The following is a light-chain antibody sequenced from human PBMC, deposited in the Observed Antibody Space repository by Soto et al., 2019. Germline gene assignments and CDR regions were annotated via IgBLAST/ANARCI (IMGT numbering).Light chain of an antibody. Sequence: EIVLTQSPATLSLSPRERATHSCRASQSVSSYLAWYQQKPGQAPRLLIYDASNRATGIPARFSGSGSGTDFTLTISSLEPEDFAVYYCQQRSNCLFGGGTKVDIK. J-gene: IGKJ4*01. CDR2: DAS. CDR3: QQRSNCL. V-gene: IGKV3-11*01. CDR1: QSVSSY.